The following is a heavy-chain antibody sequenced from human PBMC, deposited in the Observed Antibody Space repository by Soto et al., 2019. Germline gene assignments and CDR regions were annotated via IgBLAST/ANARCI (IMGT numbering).Heavy chain of an antibody. Sequence: GGSLRLSCAASGFTFDDYAMHWVRQAPGKGLEWVSGISWNSGSIGYADSVKGRFTISRDNAKNSLYLKMNSLRAEDTALYYCAKDWSIGYYFDYWGQGTLVTVSS. CDR1: GFTFDDYA. CDR3: AKDWSIGYYFDY. D-gene: IGHD3-3*01. V-gene: IGHV3-9*01. J-gene: IGHJ4*02. CDR2: ISWNSGSI.